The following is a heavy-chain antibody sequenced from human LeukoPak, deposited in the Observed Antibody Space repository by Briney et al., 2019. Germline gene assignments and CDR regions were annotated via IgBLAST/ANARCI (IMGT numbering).Heavy chain of an antibody. Sequence: GGSLRLSCAASGFTFSSYGMSWVRQAPGKGLEWVSAISGSGGSTYYADSVKGRFTISRDNSKNTLYLQMNSLRAEDTAVYYCAKGVLRYFDWPRDFDYWGQGTLVTVSS. V-gene: IGHV3-23*01. D-gene: IGHD3-9*01. CDR2: ISGSGGST. CDR1: GFTFSSYG. J-gene: IGHJ4*02. CDR3: AKGVLRYFDWPRDFDY.